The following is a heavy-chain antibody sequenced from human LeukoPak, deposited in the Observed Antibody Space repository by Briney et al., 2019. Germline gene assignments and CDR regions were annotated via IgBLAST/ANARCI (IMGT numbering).Heavy chain of an antibody. CDR2: ITPIFGTP. CDR1: GGTFSNYA. V-gene: IGHV1-69*06. CDR3: ARASSDDTAMATPFAY. J-gene: IGHJ4*02. D-gene: IGHD5-18*01. Sequence: ASVTVSCKGSGGTFSNYAINWVRQAPGQGLEWMGGITPIFGTPNYLQKFQGRVTITADKSTRTAYMELSRLRSEDTAIYYCARASSDDTAMATPFAYWGQGTLVTVSS.